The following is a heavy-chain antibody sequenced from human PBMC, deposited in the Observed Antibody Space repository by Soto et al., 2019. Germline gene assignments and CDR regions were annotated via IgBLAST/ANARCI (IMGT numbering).Heavy chain of an antibody. CDR1: GFTFSSYS. CDR2: ISPSGSDT. D-gene: IGHD1-26*01. J-gene: IGHJ4*02. CDR3: ARVYRGSYYYFDD. Sequence: GGSLRLSCAASGFTFSSYSMSWVRQAPGKGLEWVSTISPSGSDTYYADSVKGRFTISRDNAKNTLYLQRNSLRAEDTAVYYCARVYRGSYYYFDDWGQGTLVTVSS. V-gene: IGHV3-23*01.